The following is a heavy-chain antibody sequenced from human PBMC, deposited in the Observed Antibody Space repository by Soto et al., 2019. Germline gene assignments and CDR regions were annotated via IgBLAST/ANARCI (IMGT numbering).Heavy chain of an antibody. J-gene: IGHJ6*02. D-gene: IGHD2-2*01. CDR1: GYTFTSYY. CDR3: ARVVVPAANQSYYYYGMDV. Sequence: ASVKVSCKASGYTFTSYYMHWVRQAPGQGLEWMGIINPSGGSTSYAQKFQGRVTMTRDTSTSTVHMELSSLRSEDTAVYYCARVVVPAANQSYYYYGMDVWGQGTTVTVSS. V-gene: IGHV1-46*01. CDR2: INPSGGST.